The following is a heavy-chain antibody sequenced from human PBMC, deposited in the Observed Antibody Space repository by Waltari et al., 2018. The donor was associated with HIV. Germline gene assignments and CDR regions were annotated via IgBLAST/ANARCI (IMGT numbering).Heavy chain of an antibody. J-gene: IGHJ4*02. Sequence: QLHLQESGPGLVKPSETLALTCTVSGGSITRNDFYWARLRQPPGKGLEWMGLMYNSGTTDYNPSLKSRVSMSRDTSKNRFSLRLHSVTAADTAIYYCARRGDGFNQHARLDHWGPGTLVTVSS. CDR2: MYNSGTT. D-gene: IGHD2-2*01. CDR1: GGSITRNDFY. V-gene: IGHV4-39*01. CDR3: ARRGDGFNQHARLDH.